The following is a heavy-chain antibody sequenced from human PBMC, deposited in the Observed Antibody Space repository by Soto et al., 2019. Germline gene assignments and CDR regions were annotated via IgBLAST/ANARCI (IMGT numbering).Heavy chain of an antibody. CDR2: IYPGDSDT. Sequence: ESLKISFKGAGYSFTSYWIGWVRQIPGKGLEWMGIIYPGDSDTRYSPSFQGQVTISADKSISTAYLQWSSLKASDTAMYYCARRIRFGGRERGAYYYYGMDVWGQGTTVTVSS. D-gene: IGHD2-15*01. J-gene: IGHJ6*02. CDR1: GYSFTSYW. CDR3: ARRIRFGGRERGAYYYYGMDV. V-gene: IGHV5-51*01.